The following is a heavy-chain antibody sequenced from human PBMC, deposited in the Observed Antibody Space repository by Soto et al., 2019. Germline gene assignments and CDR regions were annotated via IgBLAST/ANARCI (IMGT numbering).Heavy chain of an antibody. V-gene: IGHV4-4*02. CDR1: GGSISSSNW. D-gene: IGHD3-16*02. CDR3: ARDTIMLTFGGVIATYYYYGMDV. CDR2: IYHSGST. Sequence: SETLSLTXAVSGGSISSSNWWSWVRQPPGKGLEWIGEIYHSGSTNYNPSLKSRVTISVDKSKNQFSLKLSSVTAADTAVYYCARDTIMLTFGGVIATYYYYGMDVWGQGTTVTVSS. J-gene: IGHJ6*02.